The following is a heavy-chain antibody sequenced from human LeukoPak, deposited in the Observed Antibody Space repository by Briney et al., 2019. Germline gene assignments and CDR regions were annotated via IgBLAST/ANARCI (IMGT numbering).Heavy chain of an antibody. Sequence: SETLSLTCAVSGGSFSSTDYYWDWLRQPPGKGLEWIGSINHDGNTYYNPSLKSRITVSVDTSKSQFSLKLSSLTAADTAIYYCAREVVTQVLSRDVWGKGATVIVSS. CDR3: AREVVTQVLSRDV. V-gene: IGHV4-39*07. D-gene: IGHD3-22*01. J-gene: IGHJ6*04. CDR2: INHDGNT. CDR1: GGSFSSTDYY.